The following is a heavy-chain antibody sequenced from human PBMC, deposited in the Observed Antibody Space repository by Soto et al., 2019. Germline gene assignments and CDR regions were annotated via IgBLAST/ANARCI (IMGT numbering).Heavy chain of an antibody. V-gene: IGHV4-39*07. CDR3: ARAPSGDGYNFDY. Sequence: PSETLSLTCTVSGGSISSSSYYWGWIRQPPGKGLEWIGSIYYSGSTYYNPSLKSRVTISVDTSKNQFSLKLSSVTAADTAVYYCARAPSGDGYNFDYWGQGTLVTVSS. J-gene: IGHJ4*02. D-gene: IGHD2-21*01. CDR2: IYYSGST. CDR1: GGSISSSSYY.